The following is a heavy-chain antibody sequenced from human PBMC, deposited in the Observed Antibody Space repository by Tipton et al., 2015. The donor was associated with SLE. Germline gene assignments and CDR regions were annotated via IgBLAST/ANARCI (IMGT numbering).Heavy chain of an antibody. D-gene: IGHD3-22*01. J-gene: IGHJ4*02. CDR3: AAYYYDTSGVFDF. Sequence: TLSLTCTVSGDSISSSSYYWGWIRQPPGKGLEWIGSIYYSGSTYYNPSLKSRVTISVDTSKNQFSLKLDSVTAADTALYYCAAYYYDTSGVFDFWGQGTLVTVSS. V-gene: IGHV4-39*07. CDR2: IYYSGST. CDR1: GDSISSSSYY.